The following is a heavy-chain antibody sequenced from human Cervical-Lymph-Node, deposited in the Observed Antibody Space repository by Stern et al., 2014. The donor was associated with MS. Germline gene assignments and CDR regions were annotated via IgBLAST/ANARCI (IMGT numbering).Heavy chain of an antibody. J-gene: IGHJ4*02. CDR1: GFPFDDYA. CDR3: ARDITGSSAYFAY. V-gene: IGHV3-9*01. Sequence: EVQLVESGGDLVQPGRSLRLSCAAFGFPFDDYAMHWVRQAPGKGLERVAGISWNSGTIGYADSVKGRFTTSRDNAYSSLYLQMNSLRPEDTALYYCARDITGSSAYFAYWGQGTLVTVSS. CDR2: ISWNSGTI. D-gene: IGHD1-14*01.